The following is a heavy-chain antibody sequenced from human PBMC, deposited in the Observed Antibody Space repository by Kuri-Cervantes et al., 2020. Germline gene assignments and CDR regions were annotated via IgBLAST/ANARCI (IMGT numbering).Heavy chain of an antibody. CDR2: IKQDGMEK. Sequence: GGSLRLSCAASGFTFSNAWMSWVRQAPGKGLEWVANIKQDGMEKNYVDSVKGRFAISRDNAKNSLFLQMNSLRAEDTAVYYCVRESPEWKVQGIMTFWGQGTLVTVSS. V-gene: IGHV3-7*01. CDR1: GFTFSNAW. J-gene: IGHJ4*02. D-gene: IGHD3-10*01. CDR3: VRESPEWKVQGIMTF.